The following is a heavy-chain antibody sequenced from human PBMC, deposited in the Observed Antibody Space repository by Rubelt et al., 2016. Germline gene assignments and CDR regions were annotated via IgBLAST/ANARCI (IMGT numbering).Heavy chain of an antibody. D-gene: IGHD5-18*01. CDR1: GGSISSYY. CDR2: IYYSGST. Sequence: QVQLQESGPGLVKPSETLSLTCTVSGGSISSYYWSWIRQPPGKGLEWIGYIYYSGSTNYNPSLKGRVTISVDTSKNQFAMKLSSVTAADTAVYYCARQKYSYGVFDYWGQGTLVTVSS. V-gene: IGHV4-59*08. CDR3: ARQKYSYGVFDY. J-gene: IGHJ4*02.